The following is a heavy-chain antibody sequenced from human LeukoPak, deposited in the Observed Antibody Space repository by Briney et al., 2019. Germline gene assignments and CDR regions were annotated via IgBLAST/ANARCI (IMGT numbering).Heavy chain of an antibody. Sequence: GGSLRLSCAASGFTFSSYSMNWVRQAPGKGLEWVAYISSSSSTIYYADSVKGRFTNSRDNAKNSLYLQMNSLRDEDTAVYYCAATNGITMIVVAVAFDIWGQGTMVTVSS. J-gene: IGHJ3*02. V-gene: IGHV3-48*02. D-gene: IGHD3-22*01. CDR3: AATNGITMIVVAVAFDI. CDR2: ISSSSSTI. CDR1: GFTFSSYS.